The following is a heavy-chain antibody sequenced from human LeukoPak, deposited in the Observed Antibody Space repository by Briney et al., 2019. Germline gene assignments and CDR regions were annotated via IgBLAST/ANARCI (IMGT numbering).Heavy chain of an antibody. V-gene: IGHV3-33*01. CDR1: GFSFSRYG. J-gene: IGHJ6*03. D-gene: IGHD2/OR15-2a*01. CDR2: LWYDGTNK. CDR3: ARGHSTSHYYLDV. Sequence: QPGGSLRLSCEASGFSFSRYGMHWVRQAPGKGLEWLALLWYDGTNKYYADSVGGRFSISRDNSRNTLYLEMSSLRADDTAVYYCARGHSTSHYYLDVWGKGTTVTVSS.